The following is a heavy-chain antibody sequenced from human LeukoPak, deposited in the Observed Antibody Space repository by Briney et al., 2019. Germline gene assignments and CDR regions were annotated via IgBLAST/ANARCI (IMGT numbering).Heavy chain of an antibody. Sequence: ASVKVSCKASGYTFTSYAIHWVRQAPGQRLEWMRWISAGNGNTKYSQNFQGRVTFISNTSATTAFMELSSLRSEDAAVYYCARSAHLSWIQLWLHFDYWGQGTLVTVSS. D-gene: IGHD5-18*01. CDR3: ARSAHLSWIQLWLHFDY. CDR2: ISAGNGNT. J-gene: IGHJ4*02. CDR1: GYTFTSYA. V-gene: IGHV1-3*01.